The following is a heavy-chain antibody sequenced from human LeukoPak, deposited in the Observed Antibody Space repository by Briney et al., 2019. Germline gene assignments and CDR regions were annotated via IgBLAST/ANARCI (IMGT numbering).Heavy chain of an antibody. D-gene: IGHD1-1*01. CDR2: IHPGDSNT. J-gene: IGHJ5*02. CDR3: ARRTQNFFGP. CDR1: GYSFTNYW. Sequence: GESLKISCKGSGYSFTNYWIGWVRQMPGKGLEWMGIIHPGDSNTRYSPSFQGQVTISADKSINTAYLQWSSLKASDTAMYYCARRTQNFFGPWGQGTLVTVSS. V-gene: IGHV5-51*01.